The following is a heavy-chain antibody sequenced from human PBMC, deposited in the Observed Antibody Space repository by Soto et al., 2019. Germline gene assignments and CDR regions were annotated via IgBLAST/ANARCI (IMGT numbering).Heavy chain of an antibody. V-gene: IGHV4-34*01. D-gene: IGHD3-10*01. J-gene: IGHJ6*02. CDR1: GGAFSGSY. CDR2: IKHSGST. CDR3: ARGRGVRGNIINTYYYYGLDV. Sequence: SETLSLTCAVDGGAFSGSYRSWMRDPPRKGVGWSGEIKHSGSTNYNPSLKSRVNILVDTSKNQFSLKLTSVTPADTAVYYRARGRGVRGNIINTYYYYGLDVWRQGTTVTVSS.